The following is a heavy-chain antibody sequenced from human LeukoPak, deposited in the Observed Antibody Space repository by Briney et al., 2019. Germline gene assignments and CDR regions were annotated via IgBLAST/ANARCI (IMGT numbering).Heavy chain of an antibody. CDR1: AFTFSDYS. J-gene: IGHJ4*02. CDR3: ARDRLKSGSYYFEY. CDR2: ISGRSSTI. Sequence: GGSLRLSCAASAFTFSDYSMNWVRQAPGKGLEWVSYISGRSSTIYYADSVKGRFTISRDNAKSSMYLQMNSLRAEDTAVYYCARDRLKSGSYYFEYWGQGTLVTVSS. D-gene: IGHD1-26*01. V-gene: IGHV3-48*01.